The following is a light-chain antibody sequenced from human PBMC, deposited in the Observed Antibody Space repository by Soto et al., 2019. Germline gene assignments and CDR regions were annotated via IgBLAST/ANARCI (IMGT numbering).Light chain of an antibody. J-gene: IGLJ2*01. CDR1: SSDVGVYNY. CDR2: DVN. CDR3: ISYAGSRILV. Sequence: QSALTQPPSASGSPGQSVTISCTGTSSDVGVYNYVSWYQQHPGKAPKLMIYDVNKRPSGVPDRFSGSKSGNTASLTVSGLQAEDEADYYCISYAGSRILVFGGGTKVTVL. V-gene: IGLV2-8*01.